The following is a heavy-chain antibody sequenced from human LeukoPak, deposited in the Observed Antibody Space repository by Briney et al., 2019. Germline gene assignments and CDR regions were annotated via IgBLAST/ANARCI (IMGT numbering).Heavy chain of an antibody. CDR1: GGSISNYY. V-gene: IGHV4-59*01. CDR3: ARIVPYNYGYVDY. D-gene: IGHD5-18*01. Sequence: SETLSLTCTVSGGSISNYYWSWIRQPPGKGLEWIGCVYYSGTTNYNSSLRGRVTISVDTSKNQLSLKLNSVTAADTAVYYCARIVPYNYGYVDYWGQGTLVTVSS. J-gene: IGHJ4*02. CDR2: VYYSGTT.